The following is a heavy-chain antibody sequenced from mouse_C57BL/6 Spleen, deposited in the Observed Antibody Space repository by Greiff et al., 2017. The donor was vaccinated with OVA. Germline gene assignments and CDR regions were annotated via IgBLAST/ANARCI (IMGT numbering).Heavy chain of an antibody. CDR3: ARRYYGSSPYWYFDV. D-gene: IGHD1-1*01. CDR1: GFTFSDYG. CDR2: ISSGSSTI. Sequence: DVMLVESGGGLVKPGGSLKLSCAASGFTFSDYGMHWVRQAPEKGLEWVAYISSGSSTIYYADTVKGRFTISRDNAKNTLFLQMTSLRSEDTAMYYCARRYYGSSPYWYFDVWGTGTTVTVSS. V-gene: IGHV5-17*01. J-gene: IGHJ1*03.